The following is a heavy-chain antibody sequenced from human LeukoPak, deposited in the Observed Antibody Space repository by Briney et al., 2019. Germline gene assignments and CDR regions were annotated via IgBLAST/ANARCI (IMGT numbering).Heavy chain of an antibody. CDR3: ARGRTTTDY. V-gene: IGHV1-2*06. Sequence: ASVRVSCKTSGYSFSDYYMHWVRQAPGQGLEWMGRIDPNRGGTNYAQKFQGRVTVTRDTPISTVYMELRSLRSNDTAVYYCARGRTTTDYWGQGTLVTVSS. J-gene: IGHJ4*02. D-gene: IGHD1-1*01. CDR2: IDPNRGGT. CDR1: GYSFSDYY.